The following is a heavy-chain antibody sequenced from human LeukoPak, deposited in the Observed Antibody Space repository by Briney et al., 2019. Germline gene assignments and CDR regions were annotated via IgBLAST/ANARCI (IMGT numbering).Heavy chain of an antibody. CDR2: ISGSGGST. J-gene: IGHJ4*02. CDR1: GFTFSSYA. V-gene: IGHV3-23*01. Sequence: PGGSLRLSCAASGFTFSSYAMSWVRQAPGKGLEWVSAISGSGGSTYYADSVKGRFTISRDNSKNTLYLQMNSLRVEDTAVYYCAKRPTNSGSYFTVIYYFDYWGQGTLVTVSS. D-gene: IGHD1-26*01. CDR3: AKRPTNSGSYFTVIYYFDY.